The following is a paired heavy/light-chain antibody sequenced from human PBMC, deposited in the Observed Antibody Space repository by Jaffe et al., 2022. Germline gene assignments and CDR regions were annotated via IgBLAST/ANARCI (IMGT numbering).Heavy chain of an antibody. CDR2: IRYDGSNK. CDR3: ANCGSGYSSSWYYYYYYYMDV. CDR1: GFTFSSYG. D-gene: IGHD6-13*01. Sequence: QVQLVESGGGVVQPGGSLRLSCAASGFTFSSYGMHWVRQAPGKGLEWVAFIRYDGSNKYYADSVKGRFTISRDNSKNTLYLQMNSLRAEDTAVYYCANCGSGYSSSWYYYYYYYMDVWGKGTTVTVSS. V-gene: IGHV3-30*02. J-gene: IGHJ6*03.
Light chain of an antibody. V-gene: IGKV2-29*02. CDR3: MQGIHLPPYT. J-gene: IGKJ2*01. CDR2: EVS. Sequence: DIVMTQTPLSLSVTPGQPASISCKSSQSLLHSDGKTYLYWYLQKPGQSPQLLIYEVSSRFSGVPDRFSGSGSGTDFTLKISRVEAEDVGVYYCMQGIHLPPYTFGQGTKLEIK. CDR1: QSLLHSDGKTY.